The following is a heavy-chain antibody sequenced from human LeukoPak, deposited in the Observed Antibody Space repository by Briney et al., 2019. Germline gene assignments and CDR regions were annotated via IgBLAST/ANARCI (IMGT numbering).Heavy chain of an antibody. Sequence: PGGSLRLSCAVSGFSVSSNYMTWVRQAPGKGLKWVSVIYSGGSTYYANSVKGRFTISRDKSKNTVYLQMNSLRFEDTAMYYCARNWFDPWGQGTLVTVSS. CDR2: IYSGGST. V-gene: IGHV3-53*05. J-gene: IGHJ5*02. CDR3: ARNWFDP. CDR1: GFSVSSNY.